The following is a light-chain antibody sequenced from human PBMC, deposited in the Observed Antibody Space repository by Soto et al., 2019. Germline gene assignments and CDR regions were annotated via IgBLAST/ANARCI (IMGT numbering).Light chain of an antibody. Sequence: QYALTQPASVSGSPGQSITISCTGTSSDVGGYNYVSWYQQHPGKAPKLMIYDVSNRPSGVSNRFSGSKSGNTASLTISGLQAEDEADYYCSSYTSSSTSHVVFGGGTKLTVL. CDR1: SSDVGGYNY. V-gene: IGLV2-14*01. CDR2: DVS. CDR3: SSYTSSSTSHVV. J-gene: IGLJ2*01.